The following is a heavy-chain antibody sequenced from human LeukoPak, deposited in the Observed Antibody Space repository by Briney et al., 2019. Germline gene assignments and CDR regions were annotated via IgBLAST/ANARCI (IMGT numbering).Heavy chain of an antibody. V-gene: IGHV3-74*03. D-gene: IGHD1-26*01. CDR3: ARDRYSGSYYSDY. J-gene: IGHJ4*02. CDR1: GFTFSSYW. CDR2: INSDGSST. Sequence: GGSLRLSCAASGFTFSSYWMHWVRQAPGKGLVWVSRINSDGSSTTYADSVKGRFTISRDNAKNTLYLQMNSLRAEDTAVYYCARDRYSGSYYSDYWGQGTLVTVSS.